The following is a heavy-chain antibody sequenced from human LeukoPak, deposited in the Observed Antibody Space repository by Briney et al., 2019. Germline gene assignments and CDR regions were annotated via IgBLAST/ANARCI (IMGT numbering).Heavy chain of an antibody. V-gene: IGHV3-23*01. Sequence: PGGSLRLSCAASGFTSSSYAMNWVRQAPGKGLEWVSGISSSGGGTYYADSVKGRFTISRDNSKNTLYLQMTSLRAEDTAVYYCAKGGGRSFNFWTCYDWGQGTLVTVSS. J-gene: IGHJ4*02. CDR2: ISSSGGGT. CDR1: GFTSSSYA. CDR3: AKGGGRSFNFWTCYD. D-gene: IGHD3/OR15-3a*01.